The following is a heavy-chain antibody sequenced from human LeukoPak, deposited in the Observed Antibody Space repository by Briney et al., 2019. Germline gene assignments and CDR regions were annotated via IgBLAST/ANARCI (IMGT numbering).Heavy chain of an antibody. CDR3: ARARRMVRGVIAYYSYYMDV. J-gene: IGHJ6*03. Sequence: ASVKVSCEASGYTFTVYYMHWVRQAPGQGREGMGWINPNSGGTNYAQKFRGRVTMTRDTSISTAYRELSRLRSDDTAVYYCARARRMVRGVIAYYSYYMDVWGKGTTVTISS. CDR2: INPNSGGT. D-gene: IGHD3-10*01. CDR1: GYTFTVYY. V-gene: IGHV1-2*02.